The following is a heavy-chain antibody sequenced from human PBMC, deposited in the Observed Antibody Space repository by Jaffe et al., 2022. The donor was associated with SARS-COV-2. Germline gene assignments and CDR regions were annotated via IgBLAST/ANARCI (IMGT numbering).Heavy chain of an antibody. Sequence: QVQLVDSGGGMVQPGRSLRLSCAASGFAFSLYAMHWVRQAPGRGLEWVAVISFDGSKRYYADSVRGRFIISRDNSKNTLSLQMNSLRDEDTAVYYCARDLLGYCGDTSCYGGYFDYWGQGTLVTVSS. V-gene: IGHV3-30*04. CDR3: ARDLLGYCGDTSCYGGYFDY. D-gene: IGHD2-2*01. CDR1: GFAFSLYA. J-gene: IGHJ4*02. CDR2: ISFDGSKR.